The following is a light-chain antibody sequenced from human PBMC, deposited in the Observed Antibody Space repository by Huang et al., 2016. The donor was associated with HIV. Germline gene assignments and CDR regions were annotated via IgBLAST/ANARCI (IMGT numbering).Light chain of an antibody. CDR2: SSS. CDR1: QAIGTY. CDR3: QHLYT. Sequence: IQLTQSPSSLSASVGDRVTITCRANQAIGTYLAWYQQKPGKAPELLLNSSSTLRSGIPSRCSGGGSGTDITLTITSLQPEDFASYSCQHLYTFGGGTKVEIK. J-gene: IGKJ4*01. V-gene: IGKV1-9*01.